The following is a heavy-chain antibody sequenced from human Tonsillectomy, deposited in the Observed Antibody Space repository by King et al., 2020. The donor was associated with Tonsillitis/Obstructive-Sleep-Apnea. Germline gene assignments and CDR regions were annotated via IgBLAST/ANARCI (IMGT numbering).Heavy chain of an antibody. J-gene: IGHJ5*02. V-gene: IGHV1-18*01. D-gene: IGHD3-10*01. CDR2: IGAYNGKT. CDR3: ARDHYVSGSYWVDCFDP. CDR1: GFTFSNYG. Sequence: QLVQSGAEVKKPGASVKVSCKASGFTFSNYGISLVRQAPGQGLEWMGWIGAYNGKTNYAQKVQGRVTMTTDTSPGTTYMELRSLRSDDTAVYYFARDHYVSGSYWVDCFDPWGQGTLVTVSS.